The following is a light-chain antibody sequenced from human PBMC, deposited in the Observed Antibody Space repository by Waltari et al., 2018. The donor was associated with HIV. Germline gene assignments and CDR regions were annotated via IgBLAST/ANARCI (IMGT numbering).Light chain of an antibody. CDR1: NIGSKS. Sequence: SYVLTQPPSVSVAPGKTARITCGGNNIGSKSVHWYQQKPGQAPVLVIYYDSDRPSGIPERFSCSNSWNTATLTISMVEAGDEADYYRQLCDSSSYHWVFGGGTKLTVL. J-gene: IGLJ3*02. CDR2: YDS. V-gene: IGLV3-21*04. CDR3: QLCDSSSYHWV.